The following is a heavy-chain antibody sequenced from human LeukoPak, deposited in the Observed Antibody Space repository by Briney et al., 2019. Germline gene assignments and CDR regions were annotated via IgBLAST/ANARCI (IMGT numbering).Heavy chain of an antibody. CDR2: ISSSSSTI. V-gene: IGHV3-48*02. J-gene: IGHJ4*02. CDR3: APHRDGSYPFDF. CDR1: GFTFSSYS. D-gene: IGHD1-26*01. Sequence: GGSLRLSCAASGFTFSSYSMNWVRQAPGKGLEWVSYISSSSSTIYYADSVKGRFTISRDSAKNSLYLQMNSLRDEDTAVYYCAPHRDGSYPFDFWGQGTLVTVSS.